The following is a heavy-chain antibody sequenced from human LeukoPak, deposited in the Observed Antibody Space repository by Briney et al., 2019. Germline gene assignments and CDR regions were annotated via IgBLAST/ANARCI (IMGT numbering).Heavy chain of an antibody. Sequence: KPGGSLRLSCAASGFTVSSNYMSWVRQAPGKGLEWVSAIDPSSTYIYYADSVKGRFTISRDNAENSLYLQMNSLRVEDTAVYYCARAPTVLVGYCSSSSCQADYWGQGTLVTVSS. CDR1: GFTVSSNY. J-gene: IGHJ4*02. V-gene: IGHV3-21*01. CDR2: IDPSSTYI. CDR3: ARAPTVLVGYCSSSSCQADY. D-gene: IGHD2-2*01.